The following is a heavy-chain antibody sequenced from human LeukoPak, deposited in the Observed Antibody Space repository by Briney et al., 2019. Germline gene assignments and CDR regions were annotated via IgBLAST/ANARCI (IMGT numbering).Heavy chain of an antibody. J-gene: IGHJ4*02. Sequence: PSETLSLTCTVSGDSISSYYWSWIRQPPGKGLEWIGYVYYSGSTNYNPSLKSRVIISVDTSKNQFSLKLSSVSAADTAVYYCARALRGGAVAAYLDYWGQGTLVTVSS. CDR1: GDSISSYY. CDR3: ARALRGGAVAAYLDY. D-gene: IGHD6-19*01. CDR2: VYYSGST. V-gene: IGHV4-59*01.